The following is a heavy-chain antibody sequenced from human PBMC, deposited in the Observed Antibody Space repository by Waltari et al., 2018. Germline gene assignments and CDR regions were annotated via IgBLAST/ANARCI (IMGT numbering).Heavy chain of an antibody. V-gene: IGHV3-7*01. Sequence: EVQLVESGGGLVQPGGSLRLSCAASGFTLRSYWMSWVRQAPGRGPEGVANIKKDGREEYYVDSVRGRFTISRDNAKNSLYLQMNSLRPEDTAVYYCARDQWFAFDIWGQGTMVTVSS. D-gene: IGHD3-22*01. J-gene: IGHJ3*02. CDR2: IKKDGREE. CDR1: GFTLRSYW. CDR3: ARDQWFAFDI.